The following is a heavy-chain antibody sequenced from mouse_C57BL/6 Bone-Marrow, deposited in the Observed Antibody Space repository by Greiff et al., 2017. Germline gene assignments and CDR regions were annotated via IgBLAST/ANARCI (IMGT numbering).Heavy chain of an antibody. J-gene: IGHJ2*01. CDR1: GFTFSDYG. CDR3: ARGYYGSSVYFDY. CDR2: ISSGRSTI. D-gene: IGHD1-1*01. Sequence: EVKVVESGGGLVKPGGSLKLSCAASGFTFSDYGMHWVRQAPEKGLEWVAYISSGRSTIYYADTVKGRVTISGDNAKNTLFLQMTSLRSEDTALYYCARGYYGSSVYFDYWGQGTTLTVSS. V-gene: IGHV5-17*01.